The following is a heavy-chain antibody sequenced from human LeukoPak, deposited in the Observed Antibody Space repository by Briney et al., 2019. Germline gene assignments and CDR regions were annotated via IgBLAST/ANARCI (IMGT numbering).Heavy chain of an antibody. J-gene: IGHJ4*02. CDR2: IKQDGSEK. V-gene: IGHV3-7*01. CDR3: AREIQPNYYDSSGYLDY. CDR1: GFTFSSYW. Sequence: PGGSLRLSCAASGFTFSSYWMSWVRQAPGKGLVWVANIKQDGSEKYYVDSVKGRFTISRDNAKNSLYLQMNSLRAEDTAVYYCAREIQPNYYDSSGYLDYWGQGTLVTVSS. D-gene: IGHD3-22*01.